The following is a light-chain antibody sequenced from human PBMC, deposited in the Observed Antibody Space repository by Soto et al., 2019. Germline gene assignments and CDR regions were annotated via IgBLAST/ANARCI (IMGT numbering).Light chain of an antibody. CDR2: DVS. CDR3: SSYTTNNAVV. CDR1: SSDGGGYNY. J-gene: IGLJ2*01. V-gene: IGLV2-14*01. Sequence: QSALTQPAAVSGSPGQSITISCTGTSSDGGGYNYVSWYQQYSGKAPKLMIYDVSNRPSGVSNRFSGSKSGNTASLTISGLQAEDDADYYCSSYTTNNAVVVGGGTKLTVL.